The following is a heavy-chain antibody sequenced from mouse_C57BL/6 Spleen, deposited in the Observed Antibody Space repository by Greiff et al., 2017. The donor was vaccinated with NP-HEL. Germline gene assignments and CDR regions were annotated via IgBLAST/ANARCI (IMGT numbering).Heavy chain of an antibody. Sequence: VQLQQSGAELARPGASVKLSCKASGYTFTSYGISWVKQRTGQGLEWIGEIYPRSGNTYYNEKFKGKATLAADKSSSTAYMELRSLTSEDSAVYFCARERDGNYEGAMDYWGQGTSVTVSS. CDR2: IYPRSGNT. CDR3: ARERDGNYEGAMDY. V-gene: IGHV1-81*01. J-gene: IGHJ4*01. CDR1: GYTFTSYG. D-gene: IGHD2-1*01.